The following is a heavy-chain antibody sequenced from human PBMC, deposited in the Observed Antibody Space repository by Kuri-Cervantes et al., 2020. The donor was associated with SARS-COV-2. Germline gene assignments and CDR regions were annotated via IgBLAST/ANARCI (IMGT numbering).Heavy chain of an antibody. V-gene: IGHV5-51*01. J-gene: IGHJ4*02. D-gene: IGHD3-10*01. CDR3: ARLGNIWFGELLTPLPDQ. CDR2: IYPGDSDT. Sequence: KVSCKGSGYSLTSYWIGWVRQMPGEGLEWMGIIYPGDSDTRYSPSFQGQVTISADKSISTAYLQWSSQKASDTAMYYCARLGNIWFGELLTPLPDQWGQGTLVTVSS. CDR1: GYSLTSYW.